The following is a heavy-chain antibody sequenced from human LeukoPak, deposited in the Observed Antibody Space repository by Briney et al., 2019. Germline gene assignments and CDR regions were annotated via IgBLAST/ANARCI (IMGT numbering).Heavy chain of an antibody. Sequence: ASVKVSCKASGYTFTGYYMHWVRQAPGQGLEWMGRINPNSGGTNYAQKFQGRVTMTRDTSISTAYMELSGLRSDDTAVYYCARGDYGDENYYYYYYGMDVWGQGTTVTVSS. J-gene: IGHJ6*02. V-gene: IGHV1-2*06. CDR3: ARGDYGDENYYYYYYGMDV. CDR2: INPNSGGT. D-gene: IGHD4-17*01. CDR1: GYTFTGYY.